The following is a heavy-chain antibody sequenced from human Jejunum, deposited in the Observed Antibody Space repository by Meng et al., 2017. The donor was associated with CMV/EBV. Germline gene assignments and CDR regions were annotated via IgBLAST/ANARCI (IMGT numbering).Heavy chain of an antibody. V-gene: IGHV3-23*01. CDR2: ISGSGGGT. Sequence: SRFIFSDYGMSWVRQAPGKGLEWLSGISGSGGGTYYAESIKGRFTISRDNSKNTIYLQMDNLRAEDTAVYYCAKDRGDYSNFRFDPWGQGTLVTVSS. D-gene: IGHD4-11*01. CDR3: AKDRGDYSNFRFDP. CDR1: RFIFSDYG. J-gene: IGHJ5*02.